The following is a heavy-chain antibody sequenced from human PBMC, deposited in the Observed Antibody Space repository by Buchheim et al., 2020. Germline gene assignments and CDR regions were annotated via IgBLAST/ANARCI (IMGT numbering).Heavy chain of an antibody. CDR1: GGSISSGSYY. CDR2: IYTSGST. Sequence: QVQLQESGPGLVKPSQTLSLTCTVSGGSISSGSYYWSWIRQPAGKGLAWIVRIYTSGSTNYNPSLQRRLTISVDTSKHQFSLKLSAVTAADTAVYYCARARGVKGIAVAGTMDYWGQGTL. CDR3: ARARGVKGIAVAGTMDY. J-gene: IGHJ4*02. D-gene: IGHD6-19*01. V-gene: IGHV4-61*02.